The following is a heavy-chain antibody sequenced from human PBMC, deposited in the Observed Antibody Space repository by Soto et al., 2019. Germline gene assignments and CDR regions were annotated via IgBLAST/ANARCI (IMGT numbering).Heavy chain of an antibody. J-gene: IGHJ6*02. V-gene: IGHV1-8*01. Sequence: QVQLVQSGAEVKKPGASVKVSCQASGYTFTTYDINWVRQATGQGLEWMGWMNPNSGGRGYAQKFQGRVTMTRDTSISTAYMELKSLRSEDTAIYYGARTDGDLDVWGQGTTVTVSS. CDR1: GYTFTTYD. CDR3: ARTDGDLDV. CDR2: MNPNSGGR. D-gene: IGHD4-17*01.